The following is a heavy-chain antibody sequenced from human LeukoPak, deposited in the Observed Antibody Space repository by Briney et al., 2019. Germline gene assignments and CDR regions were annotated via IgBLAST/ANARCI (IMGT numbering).Heavy chain of an antibody. CDR3: ARDFGWLSGFDY. Sequence: SGGSLRLSCAASGFTFRSYVMHWVRQAPGEGLEWVAVISFDGSNKYYGDSLKGRFTISRDNSKNTLYLQMNSLRGEDMAIYYCARDFGWLSGFDYWGQGTLVTVSS. V-gene: IGHV3-30-3*01. CDR2: ISFDGSNK. J-gene: IGHJ4*02. CDR1: GFTFRSYV. D-gene: IGHD3-9*01.